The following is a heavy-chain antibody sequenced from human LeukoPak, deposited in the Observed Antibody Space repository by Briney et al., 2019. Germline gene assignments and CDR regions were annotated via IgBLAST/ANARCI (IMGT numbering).Heavy chain of an antibody. D-gene: IGHD4-11*01. V-gene: IGHV4-38-2*02. CDR2: FYHSGST. CDR3: ARASYSDYVVNY. CDR1: GGSFSGYY. J-gene: IGHJ4*02. Sequence: SETLSLTCTVYGGSFSGYYWGWIRQPPGKGLEWVGTFYHSGSTHYNPSLKSRVTISVDTSKNQFSLRLSSVTVADTAVYFCARASYSDYVVNYWGQGILVTVSS.